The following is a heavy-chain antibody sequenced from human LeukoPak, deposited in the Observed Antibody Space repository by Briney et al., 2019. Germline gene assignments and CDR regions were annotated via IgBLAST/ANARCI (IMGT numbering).Heavy chain of an antibody. D-gene: IGHD3-9*01. V-gene: IGHV3-53*01. CDR2: IYSAGST. CDR3: ARVFRYSSFDY. J-gene: IGHJ4*02. CDR1: GFTISRYY. Sequence: PGRSLRLSCEASGFTISRYYMGWVRQAPGKGLLWVSLIYSAGSTYYADSVKGRFTVSRDDSKNTVYLQMDSLRADDTAVYFCARVFRYSSFDYWGQGTLVTVSS.